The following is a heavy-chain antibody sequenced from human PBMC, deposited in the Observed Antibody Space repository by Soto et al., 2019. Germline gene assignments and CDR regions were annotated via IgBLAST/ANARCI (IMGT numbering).Heavy chain of an antibody. Sequence: SETLSLTCTVSGGSISSYYWSWIRQPPGKGLEWIGYIYYSGSTNYNPSLKSRVTISVDTSKNQFSLKLSSVTAADTAVYYCARGRYCSSTSCYRIGGSWFDPWGQGTLVTVSS. CDR1: GGSISSYY. V-gene: IGHV4-59*12. CDR2: IYYSGST. D-gene: IGHD2-2*02. J-gene: IGHJ5*02. CDR3: ARGRYCSSTSCYRIGGSWFDP.